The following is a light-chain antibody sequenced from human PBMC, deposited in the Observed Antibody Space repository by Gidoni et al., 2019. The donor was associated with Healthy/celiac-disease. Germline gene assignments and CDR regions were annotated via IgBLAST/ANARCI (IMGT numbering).Light chain of an antibody. CDR3: QQANSFPWT. Sequence: DIQMTQSPSSVSASVGDRVTIACRSSQDISTWLAWYQQKPGKAPMLLIYTASSLQSGVPSRFSGSGSGTDFTLTISSLQPGDFATYYCQQANSFPWTFGQGTKLQIK. J-gene: IGKJ2*02. CDR1: QDISTW. CDR2: TAS. V-gene: IGKV1-12*01.